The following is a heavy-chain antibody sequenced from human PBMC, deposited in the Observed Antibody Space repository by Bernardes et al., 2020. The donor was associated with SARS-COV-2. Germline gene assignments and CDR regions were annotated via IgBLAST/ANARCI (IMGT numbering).Heavy chain of an antibody. J-gene: IGHJ5*02. CDR3: AKEGPVVAATVYENWFDP. D-gene: IGHD2-15*01. CDR2: ISYDGSNK. V-gene: IGHV3-30*18. CDR1: GFTFSSYG. Sequence: GGSLRLSCAASGFTFSSYGMHWVRQAPGKGLEWVAVISYDGSNKYYADSVKGRFTISRDNSKNTLYLQMNSLRAEDTAVYYCAKEGPVVAATVYENWFDPWGQGTLVTVSS.